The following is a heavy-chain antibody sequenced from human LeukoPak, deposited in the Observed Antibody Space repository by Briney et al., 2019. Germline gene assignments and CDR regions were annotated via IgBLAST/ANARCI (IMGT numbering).Heavy chain of an antibody. D-gene: IGHD3-9*01. CDR1: GGSFSSSSYN. CDR2: IYYSGST. CDR3: ARHVRYFDPNDY. V-gene: IGHV4-39*01. Sequence: TPSETLSLTCTASGGSFSSSSYNWGWIRQPPGKGLEWIGSIYYSGSTYANPSLKSRVTISVDTSKNQFSLKLSSVTAADTAVYYCARHVRYFDPNDYWGQGTLVTVSS. J-gene: IGHJ4*02.